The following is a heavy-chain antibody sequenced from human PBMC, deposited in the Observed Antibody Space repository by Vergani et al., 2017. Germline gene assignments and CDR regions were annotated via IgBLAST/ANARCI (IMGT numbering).Heavy chain of an antibody. CDR1: GGSISSYY. CDR3: ARHGTSGRCLEWFSIGSYGMDV. V-gene: IGHV4-4*09. J-gene: IGHJ6*02. CDR2: IYTSGST. Sequence: QVQLQESGPGLVKPSETLSLTCTVSGGSISSYYWSWIRQPPGKGLEWIGYIYTSGSTNYNPSLKSRVTISVDTSKNQFSLKLSSVTAADTAVYYCARHGTSGRCLEWFSIGSYGMDVWGQGTTVTVSS. D-gene: IGHD3-3*01.